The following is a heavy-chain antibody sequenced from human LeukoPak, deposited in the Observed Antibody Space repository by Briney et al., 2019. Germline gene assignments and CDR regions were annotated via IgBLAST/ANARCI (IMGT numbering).Heavy chain of an antibody. CDR3: ARDIVVVVAATRYYYGMDV. CDR2: IYYSGST. Sequence: SETLSLACTVSGGSISSGDYYWSWIRQPPGKGLEWIGYIYYSGSTYYNPSLKSRVTISVDTSKNQFSLKLSSVTAADTAVYYCARDIVVVVAATRYYYGMDVWGQGTTVTVSS. D-gene: IGHD2-15*01. CDR1: GGSISSGDYY. J-gene: IGHJ6*02. V-gene: IGHV4-30-4*01.